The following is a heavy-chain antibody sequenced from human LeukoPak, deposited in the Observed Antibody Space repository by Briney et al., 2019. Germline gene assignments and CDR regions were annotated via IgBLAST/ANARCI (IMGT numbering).Heavy chain of an antibody. CDR2: IVVGSGNT. CDR3: AAGLGESSGYYYVFGLS. CDR1: GYTFTSYA. V-gene: IGHV1-58*02. J-gene: IGHJ5*02. D-gene: IGHD3-22*01. Sequence: ASVKVSCKASGYTFTSYAMHWVRQARGQRLEWIGWIVVGSGNTNYAQKFQERVTITRDMSTSTAYMELSSLRSEDTAVYYCAAGLGESSGYYYVFGLSWGQGTLVTVSS.